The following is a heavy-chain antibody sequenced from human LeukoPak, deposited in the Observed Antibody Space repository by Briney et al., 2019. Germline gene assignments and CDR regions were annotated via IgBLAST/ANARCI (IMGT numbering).Heavy chain of an antibody. D-gene: IGHD3-22*01. CDR1: GYTFTNYG. V-gene: IGHV1-18*01. CDR3: AREGDYYDSSGPDY. Sequence: ASVKVSCKASGYTFTNYGVSWVRQAPGQGLEWMGWISAYNGNTNYAQKLQGRVTMTTDTSTSTAYMELRSLRSDDTAVYYCAREGDYYDSSGPDYWGQGTLVTVSS. J-gene: IGHJ4*02. CDR2: ISAYNGNT.